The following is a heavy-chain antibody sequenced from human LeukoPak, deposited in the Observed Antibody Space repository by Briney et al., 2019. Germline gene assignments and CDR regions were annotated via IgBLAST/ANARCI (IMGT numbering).Heavy chain of an antibody. V-gene: IGHV4-39*07. J-gene: IGHJ2*01. D-gene: IGHD1-26*01. CDR3: ARSFLGDWYFDL. CDR2: IYYSGST. Sequence: SETLSLTCTVSGGSISSTSYYCGWIRQPPGKGLEWLGCIYYSGSTNYNPSLKSRVTISVDTSKDQFSLRLTSVTAADTAVYYCARSFLGDWYFDLWGRGTLVTVSS. CDR1: GGSISSTSYY.